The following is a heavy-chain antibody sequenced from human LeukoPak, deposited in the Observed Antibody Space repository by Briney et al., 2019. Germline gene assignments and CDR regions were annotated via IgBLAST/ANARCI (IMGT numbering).Heavy chain of an antibody. J-gene: IGHJ4*02. V-gene: IGHV4-39*07. CDR3: ARDYNGSGSYYYY. Sequence: SETLSLTCTVSGGSISNRSYLWGWIRQPPGKGLEWIGGIYYSGRTYYNPSFQSRVTISVDTSKNQFSLKLTSVTDADTAVYYCARDYNGSGSYYYYWGQGTLVTVSS. CDR1: GGSISNRSYL. D-gene: IGHD3-10*01. CDR2: IYYSGRT.